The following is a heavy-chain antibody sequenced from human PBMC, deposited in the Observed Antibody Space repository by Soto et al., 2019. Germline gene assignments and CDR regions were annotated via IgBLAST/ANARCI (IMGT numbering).Heavy chain of an antibody. CDR3: AKGSPVGSYYGSSGFEY. J-gene: IGHJ4*02. CDR1: GFTFSNYA. CDR2: ISGSGGST. Sequence: LRLSCAASGFTFSNYAMNWVRQAPGKGLEWVSVISGSGGSTYYADSVKGRFTISRDNSKNTLDLQMNSLRAEDTAVYYCAKGSPVGSYYGSSGFEYWGQGTLVTVSS. D-gene: IGHD3-22*01. V-gene: IGHV3-23*01.